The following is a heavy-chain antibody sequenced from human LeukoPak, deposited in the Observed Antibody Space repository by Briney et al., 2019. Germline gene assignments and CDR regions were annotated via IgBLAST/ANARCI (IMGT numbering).Heavy chain of an antibody. CDR2: VYYSGST. CDR3: ARDRGAARPFDY. Sequence: SGTLSLTCTVSGGSINLYYWSWIRQPPGKGLEWIAYVYYSGSTKYSPSLKSRVTISVDTSKNQFSLKLSSVTAADTAVYYCARDRGAARPFDYWGQGTLVTVSS. D-gene: IGHD6-6*01. CDR1: GGSINLYY. V-gene: IGHV4-59*01. J-gene: IGHJ4*02.